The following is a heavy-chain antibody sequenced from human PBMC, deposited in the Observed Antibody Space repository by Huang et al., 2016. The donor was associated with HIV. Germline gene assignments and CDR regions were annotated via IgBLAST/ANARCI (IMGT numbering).Heavy chain of an antibody. CDR3: AKDGADEEWDIDY. CDR2: ISYDGSNK. Sequence: VQLVESGGGVVQPGRSLRLACAASGSGFSTYGLHWVRPAPGKGLDWVAVISYDGSNKYYAHSVKGRFTISRDTSENKVYLQMNSLRHEDTAVYYCAKDGADEEWDIDYWGQGTLVTVSS. D-gene: IGHD1-26*01. J-gene: IGHJ4*02. CDR1: GSGFSTYG. V-gene: IGHV3-30*18.